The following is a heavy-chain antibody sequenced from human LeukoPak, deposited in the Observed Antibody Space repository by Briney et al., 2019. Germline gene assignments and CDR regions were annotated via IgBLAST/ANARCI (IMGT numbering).Heavy chain of an antibody. CDR2: IHRSGSP. Sequence: PSETLSLTCTVSLDSTTSNFWSWVRQPPGKGLEWIGEIHRSGSPNYNPSLQSRVTISIDRSRSQIVLELSSVTAADTALYYCAREILGGFNPGAYWGRGTLVTVSS. CDR3: AREILGGFNPGAY. CDR1: LDSTTSNF. D-gene: IGHD1-14*01. J-gene: IGHJ4*02. V-gene: IGHV4-4*02.